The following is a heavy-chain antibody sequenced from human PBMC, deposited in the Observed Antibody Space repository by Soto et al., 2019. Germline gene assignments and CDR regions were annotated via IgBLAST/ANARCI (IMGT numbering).Heavy chain of an antibody. J-gene: IGHJ4*02. V-gene: IGHV1-18*01. Sequence: ASVKVSCKASGYTFTNHGISWVRQAPGEGLEWMGWISPYNGDTNNAQKFQGRVTMTTDTPTNTGFMELTRLTSDDTAVYYCARGGISSSERLDYWGQGTLVTVSS. CDR1: GYTFTNHG. CDR2: ISPYNGDT. D-gene: IGHD1-1*01. CDR3: ARGGISSSERLDY.